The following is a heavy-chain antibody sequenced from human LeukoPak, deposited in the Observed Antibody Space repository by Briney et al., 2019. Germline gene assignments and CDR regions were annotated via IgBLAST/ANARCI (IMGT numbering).Heavy chain of an antibody. Sequence: WASVKVSCKASGYTFTGYYMHWVRQAPGQGLEWMGWINPNSGGTNYAQKFQGRVTMTRDTSISTAYMELSRLRSDDTAVYYCARKGYSSSRGGNWFDPWGQGTLVTVSS. CDR3: ARKGYSSSRGGNWFDP. D-gene: IGHD6-13*01. CDR2: INPNSGGT. J-gene: IGHJ5*02. V-gene: IGHV1-2*02. CDR1: GYTFTGYY.